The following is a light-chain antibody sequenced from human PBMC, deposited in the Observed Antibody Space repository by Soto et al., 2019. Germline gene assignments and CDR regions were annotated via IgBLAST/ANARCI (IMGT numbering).Light chain of an antibody. CDR3: QQYNDWPLT. CDR2: GAF. CDR1: QSVSSN. V-gene: IGKV3-15*01. Sequence: EIVMTQSPVTRSVSPGERVTLSFRASQSVSSNLAWYQQKPGQAPSLLIYGAFTRATGIPARFSGTGSGTEYTLTISSLQSEDFALYYCQQYNDWPLTFGQGTKVDI. J-gene: IGKJ1*01.